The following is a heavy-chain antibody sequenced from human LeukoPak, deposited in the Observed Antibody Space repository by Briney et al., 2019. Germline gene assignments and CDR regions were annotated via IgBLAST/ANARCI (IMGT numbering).Heavy chain of an antibody. J-gene: IGHJ3*02. D-gene: IGHD3-22*01. CDR1: GGSISSSY. Sequence: SETLSLTCTVSGGSISSSYWSWIRQPPGGGVEWIWYTSHSGSTNYKPSLNSRVSISVDTSKNQFSLKLTSVTAADTAMYYCARGYYDARGDSNPFDIWGQGTMVTVSS. V-gene: IGHV4-59*01. CDR3: ARGYYDARGDSNPFDI. CDR2: TSHSGST.